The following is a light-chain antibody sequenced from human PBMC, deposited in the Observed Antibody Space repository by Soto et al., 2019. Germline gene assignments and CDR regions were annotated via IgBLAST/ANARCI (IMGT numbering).Light chain of an antibody. CDR3: LQVNSFPRT. CDR1: QSLVHSDGNTY. Sequence: DIVMTQTPLSSPVTLGQPASICCRSSQSLVHSDGNTYLSWLHQKPGKAPQYLIQSASILQSGVPSRFSGSGSGTEFILTINSLQPEDVAIYYCLQVNSFPRTFGQGTKVDI. CDR2: SAS. J-gene: IGKJ1*01. V-gene: IGKV2-24*01.